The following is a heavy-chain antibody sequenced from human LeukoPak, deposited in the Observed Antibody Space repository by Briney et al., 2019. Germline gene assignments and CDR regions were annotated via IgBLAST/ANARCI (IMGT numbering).Heavy chain of an antibody. CDR1: GFTYDGYA. J-gene: IGHJ4*02. CDR3: AKVGPSDYDFWSGYQFDY. D-gene: IGHD3-3*01. Sequence: GGSLRLSCAASGFTYDGYAMHWVRQASGKGLEWVAGISWNSETIGYADSVKGRFTISRDNAKNSPYLQMNSLRTEDTALYYCAKVGPSDYDFWSGYQFDYWGQGTLVTVSS. V-gene: IGHV3-9*01. CDR2: ISWNSETI.